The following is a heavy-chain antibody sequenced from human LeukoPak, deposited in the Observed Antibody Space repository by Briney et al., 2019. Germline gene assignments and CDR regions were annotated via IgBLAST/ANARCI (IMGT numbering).Heavy chain of an antibody. CDR2: ISWDGGST. Sequence: PGGSLRLSCAASGFTFDDYAMHWVRQAPGKGLEWVYLISWDGGSTYYADSVKGRFTISRDNSKNSLYLQMNSLRAEDTALYYCAKDMAAYYYASGNIDYWGQGTLVTVSS. CDR1: GFTFDDYA. V-gene: IGHV3-43D*03. J-gene: IGHJ4*02. D-gene: IGHD3-10*01. CDR3: AKDMAAYYYASGNIDY.